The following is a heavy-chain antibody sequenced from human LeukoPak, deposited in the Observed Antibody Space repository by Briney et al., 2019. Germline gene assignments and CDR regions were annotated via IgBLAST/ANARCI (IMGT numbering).Heavy chain of an antibody. CDR1: GGTFSSYA. V-gene: IGHV1-69*05. J-gene: IGHJ4*02. D-gene: IGHD3-22*01. Sequence: ASVKVSCKASGGTFSSYAISWVRQAPGQGLEWMGGIIPIFGTANYAQKFQGRVTITTDESTSTAYMELSSLRSEDTAVYYCARDLTRGYYDSSGSSPAGYWGQGTLVTVSS. CDR3: ARDLTRGYYDSSGSSPAGY. CDR2: IIPIFGTA.